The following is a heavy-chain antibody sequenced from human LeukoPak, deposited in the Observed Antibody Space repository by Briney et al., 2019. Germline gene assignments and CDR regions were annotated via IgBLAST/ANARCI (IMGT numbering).Heavy chain of an antibody. CDR1: GGTFSSYA. CDR2: IIPIFGTA. D-gene: IGHD3-10*01. Sequence: SVKVSCKASGGTFSSYAISWVRQAPGQGLEWMGGIIPIFGTANYAQKFQGRVTITADESTSTAYMELSSLRSEDTAVYYCARTYHYGSRTYDFDYWGQGTLVTVSS. J-gene: IGHJ4*02. CDR3: ARTYHYGSRTYDFDY. V-gene: IGHV1-69*13.